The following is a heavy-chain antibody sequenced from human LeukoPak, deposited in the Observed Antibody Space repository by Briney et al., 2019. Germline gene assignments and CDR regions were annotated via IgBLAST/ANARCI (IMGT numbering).Heavy chain of an antibody. Sequence: SQTLSLTCTVSGGSISSGDYYWSWIRQPPGKGLEWIGYFHYSGSTNYSPSLKSRVTISIDTSKNQFSLKVSSVTAADTAVYYCARGSSWSYYFDYWGQGTLVTVSS. CDR3: ARGSSWSYYFDY. J-gene: IGHJ4*02. CDR1: GGSISSGDYY. V-gene: IGHV4-61*08. D-gene: IGHD6-13*01. CDR2: FHYSGST.